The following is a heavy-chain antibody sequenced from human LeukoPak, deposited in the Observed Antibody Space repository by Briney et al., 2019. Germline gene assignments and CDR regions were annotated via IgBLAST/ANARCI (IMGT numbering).Heavy chain of an antibody. Sequence: SQTLSLTCAXSGDSVSSXXXXXXXXRQSPXXXXXXXXXXNYRSRWYNDYAVSVXSRIIIKPDTSKNQCTLQLNSVTPEDTAVCSCARELGRDGYNPLASWGQGTLVTVSS. D-gene: IGHD5-24*01. J-gene: IGHJ5*02. CDR3: ARELGRDGYNPLAS. CDR2: XNYRSRWYN. V-gene: IGHV6-1*01. CDR1: GDSVSSXXXX.